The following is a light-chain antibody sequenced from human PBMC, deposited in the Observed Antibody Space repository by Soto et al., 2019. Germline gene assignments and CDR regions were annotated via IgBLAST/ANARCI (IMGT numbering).Light chain of an antibody. CDR2: GAS. J-gene: IGKJ1*01. V-gene: IGKV3-20*01. CDR1: RSLTNNY. CDR3: QQYEAVVT. Sequence: EIVLTQSPGTLSLSPGERATLSFRASRSLTNNYFARYQQKPGRALRLLIDGASTRATGIRDRLCGSGSVTAFPVSMSRLEPEDVAVYYCQQYEAVVTFGQGTKVHI.